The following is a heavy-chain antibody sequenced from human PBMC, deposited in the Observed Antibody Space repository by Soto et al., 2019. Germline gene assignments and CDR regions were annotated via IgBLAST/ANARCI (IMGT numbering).Heavy chain of an antibody. J-gene: IGHJ3*02. D-gene: IGHD1-20*01. CDR3: AISVLRCITGNKDGALDI. CDR2: IKPSTGDT. V-gene: IGHV1-2*02. Sequence: GASVKVSCKTSAYTFSGYDLHWVRQAPGQGLEWMGWIKPSTGDTNYAEKFRGRVTMTRDTSVSTAYMELSRLRSDDTAVYYCAISVLRCITGNKDGALDIWG. CDR1: AYTFSGYD.